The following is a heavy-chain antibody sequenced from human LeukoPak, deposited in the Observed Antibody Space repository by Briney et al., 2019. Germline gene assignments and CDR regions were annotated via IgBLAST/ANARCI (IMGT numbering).Heavy chain of an antibody. CDR1: GFTFSSYA. D-gene: IGHD4-17*01. CDR2: ISGSGGST. CDR3: AKENYGDYGYYYYYMDV. Sequence: GGSLRLSCAASGFTFSSYAMSWVRQAPGKGLEWVSAISGSGGSTYYADSVKGRFTISRDNSKNTLYLQMNSLRAEDTAVYYCAKENYGDYGYYYYYMDVWGKGTTVTVSS. J-gene: IGHJ6*03. V-gene: IGHV3-23*01.